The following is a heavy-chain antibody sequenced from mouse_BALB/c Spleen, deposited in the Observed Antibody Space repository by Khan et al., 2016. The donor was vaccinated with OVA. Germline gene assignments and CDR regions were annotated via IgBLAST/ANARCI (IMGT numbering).Heavy chain of an antibody. D-gene: IGHD2-14*01. CDR2: IDPANGNT. J-gene: IGHJ2*01. CDR1: GFNIKDTY. Sequence: VQLKQSGAELVKPGASVKLSCTASGFNIKDTYMHWVKQRPEQGLEWIGRIDPANGNTKYDPKFQGKATITADTSSNTAYLQRSSLTSEDTAVYYCARNYRYDEDFDYWGQGTTLTVSS. CDR3: ARNYRYDEDFDY. V-gene: IGHV14-3*02.